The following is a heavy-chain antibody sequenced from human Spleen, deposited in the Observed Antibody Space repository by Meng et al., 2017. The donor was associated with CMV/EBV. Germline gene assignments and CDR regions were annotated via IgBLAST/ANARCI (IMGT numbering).Heavy chain of an antibody. D-gene: IGHD5-18*01. V-gene: IGHV1-18*04. CDR2: ISADNGNT. CDR1: GYTFTGYY. Sequence: ASVKVSCKASGYTFTGYYMHWVRQAPGQGLEWMGWISADNGNTNYAQKLQGRVTMTTDTSTSTAYTELTSLRSDDTAVYYCARDQIQLWVSGEYYFDYWGQGTLVTVSS. J-gene: IGHJ4*02. CDR3: ARDQIQLWVSGEYYFDY.